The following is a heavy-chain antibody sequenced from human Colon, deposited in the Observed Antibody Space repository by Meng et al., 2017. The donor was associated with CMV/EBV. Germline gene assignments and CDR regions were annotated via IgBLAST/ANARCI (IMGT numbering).Heavy chain of an antibody. CDR1: GFTFSTYT. J-gene: IGHJ4*02. CDR3: TKEDSSGWYRTFES. Sequence: GESLKISCAASGFTFSTYTMNWVRQAPGKGLEWVSSISTSGSYTYYADSVKGRFTISRDNAKNSLYLQMNSLTAEDTALYYCTKEDSSGWYRTFESWGQGTLVTVSS. CDR2: ISTSGSYT. V-gene: IGHV3-21*03. D-gene: IGHD6-19*01.